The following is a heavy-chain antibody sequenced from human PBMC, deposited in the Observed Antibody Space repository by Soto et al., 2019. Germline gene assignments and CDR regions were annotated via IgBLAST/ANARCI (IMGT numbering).Heavy chain of an antibody. D-gene: IGHD6-13*01. J-gene: IGHJ4*02. CDR3: ARRGARKLVPFDY. Sequence: SETLSLTCTVSGGSISSSSYYWGWIRQSPGKGLEWIGSIYYSGNTYYNPSLKSRVTISVDTSKNQFSLKLTSVTAADTAVYYCARRGARKLVPFDYWGQGTLVTVSS. V-gene: IGHV4-39*01. CDR1: GGSISSSSYY. CDR2: IYYSGNT.